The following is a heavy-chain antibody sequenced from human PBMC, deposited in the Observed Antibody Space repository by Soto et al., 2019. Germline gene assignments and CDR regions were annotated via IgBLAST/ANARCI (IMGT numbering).Heavy chain of an antibody. CDR2: IYPGDSDT. J-gene: IGHJ3*02. Sequence: GESLKISCKGSGYSFTSYWIGWVRQMPGKGLEWMGIIYPGDSDTRYSSSFQGQVTISADKSIITAYLQWSSLKASDTAMYYCARLVVRAIFGVVIEGRGAFDIWGQGTMVTVSS. D-gene: IGHD3-3*01. CDR3: ARLVVRAIFGVVIEGRGAFDI. CDR1: GYSFTSYW. V-gene: IGHV5-51*01.